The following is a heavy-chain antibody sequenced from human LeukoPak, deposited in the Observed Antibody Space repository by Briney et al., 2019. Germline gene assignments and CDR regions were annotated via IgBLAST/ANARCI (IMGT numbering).Heavy chain of an antibody. J-gene: IGHJ4*02. V-gene: IGHV1-69*06. CDR2: IIPIFGTA. D-gene: IGHD2-2*01. Sequence: SVKVSCKASGGTFSSYAISWVRQAPGQGLEWMGGIIPIFGTANYAQKFQGRVTITADKSTSTAYMELSSLRSEDTAVYYCARGLADIVVVPAVFFDYLGQGTLVTVSS. CDR1: GGTFSSYA. CDR3: ARGLADIVVVPAVFFDY.